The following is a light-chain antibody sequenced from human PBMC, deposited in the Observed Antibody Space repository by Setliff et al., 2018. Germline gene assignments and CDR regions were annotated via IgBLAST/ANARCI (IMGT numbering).Light chain of an antibody. CDR1: SSDVGDYKY. Sequence: QSVLTQPASVSGSPGQSITISCTGTSSDVGDYKYVSWYQQLPGKAPKLIIFEVRNRPSGIPNRFSGSKSGNTASLSISGLQAEDEADYYCSSYTSLSTRVFGTGTKVTVL. J-gene: IGLJ1*01. V-gene: IGLV2-14*01. CDR3: SSYTSLSTRV. CDR2: EVR.